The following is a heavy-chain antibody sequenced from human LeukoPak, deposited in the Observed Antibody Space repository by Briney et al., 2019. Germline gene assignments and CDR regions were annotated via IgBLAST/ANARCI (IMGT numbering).Heavy chain of an antibody. CDR2: INHSGST. CDR3: ARDIVVVTAIIPPPNYGMDV. CDR1: GGSFSGYY. Sequence: PSETLSLTCAVYGGSFSGYYWSWLRQPPGKGLEWIGEINHSGSTNYNPSLKSRVTISVDTSKNQFSLKLSSVTAADTAVYYCARDIVVVTAIIPPPNYGMDVWGQGTAVTVSS. D-gene: IGHD2-21*02. V-gene: IGHV4-34*01. J-gene: IGHJ6*02.